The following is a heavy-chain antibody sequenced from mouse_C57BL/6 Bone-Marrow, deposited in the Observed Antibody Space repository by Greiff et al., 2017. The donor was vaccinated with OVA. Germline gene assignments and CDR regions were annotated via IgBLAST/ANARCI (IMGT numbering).Heavy chain of an antibody. CDR3: AGMAFDY. J-gene: IGHJ2*01. CDR2: ISSGSSTI. Sequence: EVQLVESGGGLVKPGLSLKLSCAASGFTFSDYGMHWVRQAPEKGLEWVAYISSGSSTIYYADTVKGRFTISRDNAKNTLFLQMTSLRSEDTAMYYCAGMAFDYWGQGTTLTVSS. V-gene: IGHV5-17*01. CDR1: GFTFSDYG.